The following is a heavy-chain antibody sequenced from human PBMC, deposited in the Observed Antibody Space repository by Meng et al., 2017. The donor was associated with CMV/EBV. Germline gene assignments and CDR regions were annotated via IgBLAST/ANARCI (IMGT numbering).Heavy chain of an antibody. J-gene: IGHJ5*02. CDR1: GYSFPSYW. CDR3: ARLDGVPAAGVIYRGHWFDP. D-gene: IGHD2-2*01. V-gene: IGHV5-51*01. CDR2: IYPGDSDT. Sequence: KVSCKGSGYSFPSYWIGWVRQMPGKGLEWMGIIYPGDSDTRYSPSFQGQVTISADKSISTAYLQWSSLKASDTAMYYCARLDGVPAAGVIYRGHWFDPWGQGTLVTVSS.